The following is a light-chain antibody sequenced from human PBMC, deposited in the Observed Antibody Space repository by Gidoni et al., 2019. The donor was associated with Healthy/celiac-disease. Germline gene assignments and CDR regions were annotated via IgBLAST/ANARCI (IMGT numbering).Light chain of an antibody. CDR1: NIGSKS. CDR3: QVWDSSSDHPHWV. J-gene: IGLJ3*02. V-gene: IGLV3-21*02. CDR2: DDS. Sequence: SYVLTQPPSVSVAPGQTARITCGGNNIGSKSVHWYQQKPGQAPVLVVYDDSDRPSGIPARFSGSNSVNTATLTISRVEAGDEADYYCQVWDSSSDHPHWVFGGGTKLTVL.